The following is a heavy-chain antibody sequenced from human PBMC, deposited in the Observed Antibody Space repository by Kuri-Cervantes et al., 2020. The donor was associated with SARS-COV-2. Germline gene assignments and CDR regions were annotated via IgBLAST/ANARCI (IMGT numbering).Heavy chain of an antibody. CDR3: ARENFDWLLMGNYYYMDV. CDR2: IKQDGSEK. V-gene: IGHV3-7*01. D-gene: IGHD3-9*01. J-gene: IGHJ6*03. CDR1: GFTFSSYW. Sequence: GESLKISCAASGFTFSSYWMSWVRQAPGKGLEWVANIKQDGSEKYYVDSAKGRFTISRDNAKNSLYLQMNSLRAEDTAVYYCARENFDWLLMGNYYYMDVWGKGTSVTVSS.